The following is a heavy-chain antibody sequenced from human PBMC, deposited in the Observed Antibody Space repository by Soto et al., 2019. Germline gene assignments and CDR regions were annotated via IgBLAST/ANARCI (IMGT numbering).Heavy chain of an antibody. J-gene: IGHJ4*02. CDR3: AKDRGGYDFDVEIVLYYFDY. CDR2: ISGSGGST. V-gene: IGHV3-23*01. D-gene: IGHD5-12*01. CDR1: GFTFSSYA. Sequence: GGSLRLSCAASGFTFSSYAMSWVRQAPGKGLEWVSAISGSGGSTYYADSVKGRFTISRDNSKNTLYLQMNSLRAEDTAVYYCAKDRGGYDFDVEIVLYYFDYWGQGTLVTVSS.